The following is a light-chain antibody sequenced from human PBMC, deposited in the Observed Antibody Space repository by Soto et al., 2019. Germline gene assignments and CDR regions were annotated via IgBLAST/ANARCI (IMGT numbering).Light chain of an antibody. V-gene: IGKV3-20*01. CDR3: QQYISTPWT. CDR1: QSVSSNS. J-gene: IGKJ1*01. Sequence: EIVFTQSPGTLSFFPGERATLSCRASQSVSSNSLAWYQHRPGQAPRLVIYGASTRATDIPDRFSGSGSGSGTAFTLTISRLEPGDFAVYYCQQYISTPWTFGQGTKVDIK. CDR2: GAS.